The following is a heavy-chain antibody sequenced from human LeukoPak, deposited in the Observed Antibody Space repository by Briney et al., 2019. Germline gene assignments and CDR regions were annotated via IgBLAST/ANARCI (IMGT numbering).Heavy chain of an antibody. J-gene: IGHJ6*03. D-gene: IGHD3-10*01. Sequence: ASVKVSRKASGYTFTSYGISWVRQAPGQGLEWMGWISAYNGNTNYAQKLQGRVTMTTDTSTSTAYMELRSLRSDDTAVYYCAAGFYYGSGFPYYYMDVWGKATTVTISS. V-gene: IGHV1-18*01. CDR1: GYTFTSYG. CDR3: AAGFYYGSGFPYYYMDV. CDR2: ISAYNGNT.